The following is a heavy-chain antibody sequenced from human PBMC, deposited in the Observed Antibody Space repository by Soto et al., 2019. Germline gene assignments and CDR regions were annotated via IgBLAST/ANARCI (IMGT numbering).Heavy chain of an antibody. J-gene: IGHJ6*02. CDR2: INHSGST. D-gene: IGHD3-10*01. V-gene: IGHV4-34*01. Sequence: SLTCAVYGGSFSGYYWSWIRQPPGKGLEWIGEINHSGSTNYNPSLKSRVTISVDTSKNQFSLKLSSVSAADTAVYYCATGRGVRGVIITTYYYYGLDAWGQGTTVTVSS. CDR3: ATGRGVRGVIITTYYYYGLDA. CDR1: GGSFSGYY.